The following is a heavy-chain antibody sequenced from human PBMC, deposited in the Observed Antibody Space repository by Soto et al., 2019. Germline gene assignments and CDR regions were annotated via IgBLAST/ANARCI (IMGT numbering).Heavy chain of an antibody. CDR2: IDPSGDNK. CDR1: EYSFTSYD. J-gene: IGHJ5*01. V-gene: IGHV1-46*01. CDR3: AATRGYSPPFDS. D-gene: IGHD3-22*01. Sequence: QVQLVLSGTEVKKPGASAEVSCKAAEYSFTSYDMHWVRRAPGQGLEWMGMIDPSGDNKGYPQKFQGRVTTTSDTATSTVYMELSSLRSEDTAMYYCAATRGYSPPFDSWGQGTRFT.